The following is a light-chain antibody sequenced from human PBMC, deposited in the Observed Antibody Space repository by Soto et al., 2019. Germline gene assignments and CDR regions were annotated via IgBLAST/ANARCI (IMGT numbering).Light chain of an antibody. J-gene: IGLJ1*01. Sequence: QSALTQPPSASGSPGQSVTISCAGSSSDIGASNSVSWYQQHPGKAPKLLIYEVTDRPSGVSNRFSGSKSGNTASLTISGLQAEDEAEYYCSSYTNINTRACVFGTGTKLTVL. V-gene: IGLV2-14*01. CDR2: EVT. CDR3: SSYTNINTRACV. CDR1: SSDIGASNS.